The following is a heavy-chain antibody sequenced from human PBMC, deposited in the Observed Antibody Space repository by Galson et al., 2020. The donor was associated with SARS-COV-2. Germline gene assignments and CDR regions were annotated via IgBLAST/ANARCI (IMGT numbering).Heavy chain of an antibody. CDR2: ISYDGNNK. CDR1: RFSFSAYC. Sequence: GGSLRLSCAASRFSFSAYCMHWVRQAPGKGLEWVTLISYDGNNKFYTDAVKGRFTVSRDNSTNTVYLQMNSLRVEDTAIYYCAGARGDSSSHYLGDSVDNWGQGALVTVSS. CDR3: AGARGDSSSHYLGDSVDN. D-gene: IGHD3-22*01. J-gene: IGHJ1*01. V-gene: IGHV3-30*03.